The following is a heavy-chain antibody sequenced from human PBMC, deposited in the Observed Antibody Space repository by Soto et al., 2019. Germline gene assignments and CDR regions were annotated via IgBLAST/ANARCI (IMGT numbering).Heavy chain of an antibody. Sequence: QVQLQDSGPGLVKPSQTLSLTCTVSGGSISSGDYYWSWIRQPPEKGLEWIGYIFDSGSSYYNPSLKSRVSISVDTSKNQFSLKLTSVTAADTAVYYCASGVATVTRFDFWGQGALVTVSS. D-gene: IGHD4-17*01. J-gene: IGHJ4*02. V-gene: IGHV4-30-4*01. CDR1: GGSISSGDYY. CDR2: IFDSGSS. CDR3: ASGVATVTRFDF.